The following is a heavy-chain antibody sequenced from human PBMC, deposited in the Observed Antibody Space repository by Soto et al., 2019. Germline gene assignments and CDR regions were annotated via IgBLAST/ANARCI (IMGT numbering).Heavy chain of an antibody. CDR3: ARAPSYYYYMDV. V-gene: IGHV4-59*01. CDR2: IYNGGST. Sequence: SETLSLTCTVSGDSISSYYWSWIRQPPGKGLEGIGYIYNGGSTNYKPSLKSRVTISVNTSKNQFSLKLNSVTAADTAVYYCARAPSYYYYMDVWGKGTTVTVSS. J-gene: IGHJ6*03. CDR1: GDSISSYY.